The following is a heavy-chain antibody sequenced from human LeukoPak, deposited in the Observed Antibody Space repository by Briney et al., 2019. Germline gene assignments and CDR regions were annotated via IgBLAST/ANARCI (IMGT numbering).Heavy chain of an antibody. Sequence: PGGSLRLSCAASGFTLSDYYMSWFRLAPGKGLEWVSYSSSSGSTIYYADSVKGRFAISRDNAKNSLYLQMNSLRAEDTAVYYCARRRDLIDYWGQGTLVTVSS. CDR3: ARRRDLIDY. CDR2: SSSSGSTI. CDR1: GFTLSDYY. V-gene: IGHV3-11*01. J-gene: IGHJ4*02.